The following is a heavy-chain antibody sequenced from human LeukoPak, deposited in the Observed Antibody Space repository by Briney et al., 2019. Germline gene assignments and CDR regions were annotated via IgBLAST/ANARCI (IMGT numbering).Heavy chain of an antibody. CDR2: MNPNSGNT. CDR3: ARRVVWGSGSYYKRDNWFDP. CDR1: GYTFTSYD. D-gene: IGHD3-10*01. Sequence: GASVKVSSKASGYTFTSYDINWVRQATGQGLEWMGWMNPNSGNTGSAQKFQRKVTLTRNTSISTAYMELSSLRSEDTAVYYCARRVVWGSGSYYKRDNWFDPWGQGTLVTVSS. V-gene: IGHV1-8*01. J-gene: IGHJ5*02.